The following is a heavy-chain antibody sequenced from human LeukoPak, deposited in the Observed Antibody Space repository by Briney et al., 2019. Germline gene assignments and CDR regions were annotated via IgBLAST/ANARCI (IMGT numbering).Heavy chain of an antibody. CDR3: ARDLSRIAVAGHRGDLGY. CDR2: INTNTGNP. Sequence: GASVKVSCKASGYTFTSYAMNWVRQAPGQGLEWMGWINTNTGNPTYAQGLTGRFVFSLDTSVSTAYLQISSLKAEDTAVYYCARDLSRIAVAGHRGDLGYWGQGTLVTVSS. CDR1: GYTFTSYA. J-gene: IGHJ4*02. D-gene: IGHD6-19*01. V-gene: IGHV7-4-1*02.